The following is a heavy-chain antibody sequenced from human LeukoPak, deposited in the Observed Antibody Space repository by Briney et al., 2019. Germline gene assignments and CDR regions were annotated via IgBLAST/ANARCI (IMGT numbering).Heavy chain of an antibody. J-gene: IGHJ4*02. V-gene: IGHV3-23*01. CDR2: ISASGGGT. D-gene: IGHD5-12*01. Sequence: GGSLRLSCAASGFTLSSYAMSWVRQAPGKGLEWVSSISASGGGTYYADSVKGRFTISRDTSKNTLYLQRNSLRAEDTAVYYCAPLAATTDYWGQGTLVTVSS. CDR3: APLAATTDY. CDR1: GFTLSSYA.